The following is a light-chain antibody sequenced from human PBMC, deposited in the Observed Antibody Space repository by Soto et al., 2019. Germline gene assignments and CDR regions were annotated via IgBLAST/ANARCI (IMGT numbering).Light chain of an antibody. Sequence: EIELTQSPGTLSLSPGQRVTLSCRASESISRDYLAWYQQRLGQAPRLLIYGASSGATGIPDRFSGSGSGTDFTLTISRLEPEDFAIYYCQQYGGVPYTFGQGTKVDIK. J-gene: IGKJ2*01. CDR2: GAS. V-gene: IGKV3-20*01. CDR3: QQYGGVPYT. CDR1: ESISRDY.